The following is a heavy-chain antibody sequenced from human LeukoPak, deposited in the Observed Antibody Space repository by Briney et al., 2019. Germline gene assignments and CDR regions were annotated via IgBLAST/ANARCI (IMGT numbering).Heavy chain of an antibody. CDR3: AREEIVLYSSSWYEY. Sequence: SVKVSCKASGGTFSSYAISWVRQAPGQGLEWMGGIIPIFGTANYAQKFQGRVTITADESTSTAYMELSSLRSEDTAVYYCAREEIVLYSSSWYEYWGQGTLVTVSS. CDR2: IIPIFGTA. J-gene: IGHJ4*02. CDR1: GGTFSSYA. V-gene: IGHV1-69*13. D-gene: IGHD6-13*01.